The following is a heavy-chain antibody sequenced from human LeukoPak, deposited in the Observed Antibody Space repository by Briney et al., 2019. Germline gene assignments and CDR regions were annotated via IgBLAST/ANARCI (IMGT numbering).Heavy chain of an antibody. D-gene: IGHD4-17*01. CDR1: GFTFGDYA. Sequence: GGSLRLSCTASGFTFGDYAMSWFRQAPGKGLEWVGFIRSKAYGGTTEYAASVKGRFTISRDDSKSIAYLQMNSLKTEDTAVYYCTRAHDYGDSRCADYWGQGTLVTVSS. CDR2: IRSKAYGGTT. V-gene: IGHV3-49*03. CDR3: TRAHDYGDSRCADY. J-gene: IGHJ4*02.